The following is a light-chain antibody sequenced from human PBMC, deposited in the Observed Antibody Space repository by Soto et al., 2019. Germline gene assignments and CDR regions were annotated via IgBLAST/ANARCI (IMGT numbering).Light chain of an antibody. CDR3: QQFQAFST. Sequence: DIQMTQSPSTLSASVGDRVTITCRASQSVNRWLVWYQQKPGGAPKLLISKTSVLEKGVPSRFSGSGFGTEFTLTISXLQPEDFATYYCQQFQAFSTFGPGTKVDNK. V-gene: IGKV1-5*03. CDR2: KTS. CDR1: QSVNRW. J-gene: IGKJ1*01.